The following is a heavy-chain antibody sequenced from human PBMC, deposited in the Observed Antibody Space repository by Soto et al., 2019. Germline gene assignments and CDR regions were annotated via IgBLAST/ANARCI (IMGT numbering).Heavy chain of an antibody. CDR3: ARAGVATETYYYYYGMDV. D-gene: IGHD5-12*01. V-gene: IGHV1-69*02. Sequence: QVQLVQSGAEVKKPGSSVKLSCKASGGTFSSYTISWVRQAPGQGLEWMGRIIPILGIANYAQKFQGRVTITPDKSTSTAYMELSSLRSEDTAVYYCARAGVATETYYYYYGMDVWGQGTTVTVSS. J-gene: IGHJ6*02. CDR2: IIPILGIA. CDR1: GGTFSSYT.